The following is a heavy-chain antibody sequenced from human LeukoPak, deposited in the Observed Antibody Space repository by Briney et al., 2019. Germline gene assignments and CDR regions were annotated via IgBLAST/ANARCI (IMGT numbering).Heavy chain of an antibody. D-gene: IGHD6-6*01. J-gene: IGHJ4*02. CDR1: GYSFTSYW. CDR3: ARYSSSSKGGIDY. Sequence: GESLKISCKGSGYSFTSYWIGWERQMPGKGLEWMGIIYPGDSGTRYSPSFQGQVTISADKSISTAYLQWSSLKASDTAMYHCARYSSSSKGGIDYWGQGTLVTVSS. CDR2: IYPGDSGT. V-gene: IGHV5-51*01.